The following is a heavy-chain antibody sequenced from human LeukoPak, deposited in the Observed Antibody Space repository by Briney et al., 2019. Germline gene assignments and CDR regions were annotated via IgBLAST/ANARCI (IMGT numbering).Heavy chain of an antibody. CDR1: GFTFDDYG. CDR3: ATVSDLGRFGELYDYYYYYMDV. Sequence: PGGSLRLSCAASGFTFDDYGMSWVRQAPGKGLEWVSGINWNGGSTSYADSVKGRFTISRDNAKNSLDLQMNSLRAEDTALYYCATVSDLGRFGELYDYYYYYMDVWGKGTKVTVSS. V-gene: IGHV3-20*04. J-gene: IGHJ6*03. CDR2: INWNGGST. D-gene: IGHD3-10*01.